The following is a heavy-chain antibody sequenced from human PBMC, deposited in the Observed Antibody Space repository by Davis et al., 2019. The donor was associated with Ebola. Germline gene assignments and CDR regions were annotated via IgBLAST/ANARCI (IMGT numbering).Heavy chain of an antibody. D-gene: IGHD2-2*01. V-gene: IGHV3-33*01. CDR3: ARGGDIVVVPAALPDYYGMDV. J-gene: IGHJ6*02. CDR1: GFTFSSYG. CDR2: IWYDGSNK. Sequence: GESLKISCAASGFTFSSYGMHWVRQAPGKGLEWVAVIWYDGSNKYYADSVKGRFTISRDNSKNTLYLQMNSLRAEDTAVYYCARGGDIVVVPAALPDYYGMDVWGQGTTVTVSS.